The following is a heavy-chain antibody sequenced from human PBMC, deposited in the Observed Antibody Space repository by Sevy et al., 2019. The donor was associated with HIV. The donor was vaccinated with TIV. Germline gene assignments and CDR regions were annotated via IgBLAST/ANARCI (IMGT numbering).Heavy chain of an antibody. CDR3: AGGDTTMITDLDY. J-gene: IGHJ4*02. CDR1: GLTLTTTG. D-gene: IGHD3-16*01. CDR2: VTSDGTT. V-gene: IGHV3-23*01. Sequence: GSLRLSCAASGLTLTTTGMSWVRQAPGKGLEWVAGVTSDGTTYYTDSVRDRFTVSRDNSKNTLYLQLNSLRADDTAVFYCAGGDTTMITDLDYWGQGTLVTVSS.